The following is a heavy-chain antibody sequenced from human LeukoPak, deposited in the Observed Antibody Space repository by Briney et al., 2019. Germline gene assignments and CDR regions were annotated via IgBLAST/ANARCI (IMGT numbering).Heavy chain of an antibody. V-gene: IGHV5-51*01. D-gene: IGHD6-25*01. CDR1: GYSFTTYS. CDR3: ARRERTSSLIDY. Sequence: RGESLKISCKGSGYSFTTYSIGWVRHMPGKGLEWMGIIYPGDSDTRYSPSFQGQVHISADKSISTAYLRWSSLKASDTAMYYCARRERTSSLIDYWGQGTMVTISS. CDR2: IYPGDSDT. J-gene: IGHJ4*02.